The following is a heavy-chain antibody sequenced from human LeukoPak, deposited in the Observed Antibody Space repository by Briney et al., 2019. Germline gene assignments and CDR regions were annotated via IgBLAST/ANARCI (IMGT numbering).Heavy chain of an antibody. J-gene: IGHJ4*02. Sequence: GASVKVSCKASGYTFISYGISWVRQAPGQRLEWMGWISAYNGNTNYAQKLQGRVTMTTDTSTSTAYMELRSLRSDDTAVYYCAREAYCGGDCFVTDYWGQGTLVTVSS. CDR1: GYTFISYG. CDR2: ISAYNGNT. D-gene: IGHD2-21*02. V-gene: IGHV1-18*01. CDR3: AREAYCGGDCFVTDY.